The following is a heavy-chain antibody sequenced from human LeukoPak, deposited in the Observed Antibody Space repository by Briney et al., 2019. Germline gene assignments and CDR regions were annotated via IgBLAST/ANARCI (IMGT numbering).Heavy chain of an antibody. D-gene: IGHD1-26*01. J-gene: IGHJ4*02. Sequence: GGSLRLSCAASGFTFSDHYMSWIRQAPGKGLEWVSAISGSGGSTYYADSVKGRFTISRDNSKNTLYLQMNSLRAEDTAVYYCAKEEWEGAQYYFDYWGQGTLVTVSS. CDR2: ISGSGGST. CDR1: GFTFSDHY. CDR3: AKEEWEGAQYYFDY. V-gene: IGHV3-23*01.